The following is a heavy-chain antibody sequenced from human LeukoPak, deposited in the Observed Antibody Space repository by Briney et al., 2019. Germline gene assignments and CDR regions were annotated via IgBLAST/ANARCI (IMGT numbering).Heavy chain of an antibody. CDR1: GFTFSSYE. J-gene: IGHJ4*02. Sequence: SLPLTCAASGFTFSSYELNWLRQAPGKGLEWVSYISSSNTIYDADSVKGRFTISIDNAKNSLYLQMNSLRAEDTAVYYCARESIAVAGAPFDYWCQGTLVTVSS. V-gene: IGHV3-48*03. D-gene: IGHD6-19*01. CDR3: ARESIAVAGAPFDY. CDR2: ISSSNTI.